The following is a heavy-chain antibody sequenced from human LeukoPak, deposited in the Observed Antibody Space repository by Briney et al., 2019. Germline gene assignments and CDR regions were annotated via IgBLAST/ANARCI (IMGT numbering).Heavy chain of an antibody. Sequence: HLGGFLRLSCAASGFTFSNYWMTWVRQAPGKGLEWVAHINQDGSKEYYMDSVKARFTISRDNAKNSLYLQMNSLRAEDTAVYYCARDSSSWYYFDYWGQGTLVTVSS. CDR2: INQDGSKE. CDR3: ARDSSSWYYFDY. D-gene: IGHD6-13*01. V-gene: IGHV3-7*01. J-gene: IGHJ4*02. CDR1: GFTFSNYW.